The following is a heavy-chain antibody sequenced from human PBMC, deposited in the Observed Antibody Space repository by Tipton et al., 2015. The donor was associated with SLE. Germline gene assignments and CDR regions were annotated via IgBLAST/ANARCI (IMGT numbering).Heavy chain of an antibody. CDR2: IYYRGST. J-gene: IGHJ4*02. D-gene: IGHD3-3*01. Sequence: TLSLTCTVSGGSISSYYWSWIRQPPGKGLEWIGYIYYRGSTNYNPSLKSRVTIFVDTSKNQFSLKLKSVTAADTAVYYCARGWDYDFWSGYADYWGQGTLVTVSS. CDR3: ARGWDYDFWSGYADY. CDR1: GGSISSYY. V-gene: IGHV4-59*12.